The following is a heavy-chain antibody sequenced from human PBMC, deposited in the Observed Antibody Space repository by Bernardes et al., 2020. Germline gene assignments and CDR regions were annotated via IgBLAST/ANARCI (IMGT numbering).Heavy chain of an antibody. CDR2: IYYSGST. CDR3: ECLTGTTKDYYGMDV. J-gene: IGHJ6*04. V-gene: IGHV4-39*01. Sequence: SETLSLTCTVSGGSISSSSYYWGWIRQPPGKGLEWIGSIYYSGSTYYNPSLKSRVTISVDTSKNQFSLKLSSVTAADTAVYYCECLTGTTKDYYGMDVWGKGTTVTVSS. D-gene: IGHD1-20*01. CDR1: GGSISSSSYY.